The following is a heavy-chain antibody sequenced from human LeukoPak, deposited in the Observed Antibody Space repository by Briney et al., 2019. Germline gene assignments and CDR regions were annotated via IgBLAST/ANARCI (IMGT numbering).Heavy chain of an antibody. V-gene: IGHV3-49*04. CDR1: GFTFGDYA. CDR2: IRSKAYGGTT. CDR3: TRVLLRYFDWLQNGDGMDV. D-gene: IGHD3-9*01. Sequence: GRSLRLSCTASGFTFGDYAMSWVRQAPGKGLEWVGFIRSKAYGGTTEYAASVKGRFTISRDDSKSIAYLQMNSLKTEDTAVYYCTRVLLRYFDWLQNGDGMDVWGQGTTVTVSS. J-gene: IGHJ6*02.